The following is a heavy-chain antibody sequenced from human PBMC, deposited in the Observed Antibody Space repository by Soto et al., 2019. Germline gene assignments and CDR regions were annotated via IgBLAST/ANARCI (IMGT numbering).Heavy chain of an antibody. D-gene: IGHD2-15*01. V-gene: IGHV1-18*01. CDR3: PSDIVVVVAATRDYYFGMDV. J-gene: IGHJ6*02. Sequence: ASVKVSCKASGYTFTSYGISWVRQAPGQGLEWMGWISAYNGNTNYAQKLQGRVTMTTDTTTSTAYMELRCLRSDDTAVYYCPSDIVVVVAATRDYYFGMDVWGQGTTVTVS. CDR1: GYTFTSYG. CDR2: ISAYNGNT.